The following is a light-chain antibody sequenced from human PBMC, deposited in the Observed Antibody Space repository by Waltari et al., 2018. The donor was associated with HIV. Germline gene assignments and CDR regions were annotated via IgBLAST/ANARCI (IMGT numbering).Light chain of an antibody. J-gene: IGLJ3*02. V-gene: IGLV2-8*01. CDR1: SSDVGGYNY. Sequence: QSALTQPPSASGSPGQSVTISCTGTSSDVGGYNYVSWYQQHTGKAPKLMICEVTTRPSWVPNRFSGSKSGNTASLTVSGLQADDEADYYCSSYTGYNDFLFGAGTKLTVL. CDR3: SSYTGYNDFL. CDR2: EVT.